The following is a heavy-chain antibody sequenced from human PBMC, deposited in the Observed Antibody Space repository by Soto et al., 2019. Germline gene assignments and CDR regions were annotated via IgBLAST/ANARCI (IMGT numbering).Heavy chain of an antibody. D-gene: IGHD3-22*01. Sequence: LILACTVLGFTLTNENMNWVRQAPGKGLEWVSSISSRSTFINYADSVKGRFTISRNNDKGLVYLQMHSLNAEDTAVYSCARDPPLSMIVVVGVDDFWGQGTLVTVSS. V-gene: IGHV3-21*06. CDR2: ISSRSTFI. J-gene: IGHJ4*02. CDR1: GFTLTNEN. CDR3: ARDPPLSMIVVVGVDDF.